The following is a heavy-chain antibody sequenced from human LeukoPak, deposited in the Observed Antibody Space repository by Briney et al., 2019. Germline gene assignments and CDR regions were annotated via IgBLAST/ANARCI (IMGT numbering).Heavy chain of an antibody. Sequence: SETLSLTCTVSGDSISNYYWSWLRQSPGKALEWIGDMYSRGSTIYNPSLKSRVTISTDTSKNQFSLRLTSVTAADTAVYYCARAEKAVTRTLDYWGQGTLITVSS. D-gene: IGHD6-19*01. CDR2: MYSRGST. V-gene: IGHV4-59*13. CDR3: ARAEKAVTRTLDY. CDR1: GDSISNYY. J-gene: IGHJ4*02.